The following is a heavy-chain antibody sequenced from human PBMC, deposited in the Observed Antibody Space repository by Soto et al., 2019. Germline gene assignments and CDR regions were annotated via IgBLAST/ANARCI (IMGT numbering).Heavy chain of an antibody. V-gene: IGHV4-59*01. J-gene: IGHJ5*02. CDR3: ARIILTGSTNWFDP. CDR1: GGSISSYY. D-gene: IGHD3-9*01. Sequence: SETLSLTCTVSGGSISSYYWSWIRQPPGKGLEWIGYIYYSGSTNYNPSLKSRVTISVDTSKNQFSLKLSSVTAADTAVYYCARIILTGSTNWFDPWGQGTLVTVSS. CDR2: IYYSGST.